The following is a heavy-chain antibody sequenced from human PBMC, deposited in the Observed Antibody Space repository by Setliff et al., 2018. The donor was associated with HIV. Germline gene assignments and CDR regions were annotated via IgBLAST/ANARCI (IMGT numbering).Heavy chain of an antibody. CDR3: VNPSGAMGDFDS. D-gene: IGHD3-16*01. Sequence: LSLTCTVSGGSLSSTNYFWGWIRQPPGKGLEWIGTIYYHGSTYYNPSLKSRVTISIDTSKNQFSLQLTSVTAADTAVYYCVNPSGAMGDFDSWGQGTLVTVSS. V-gene: IGHV4-39*01. CDR2: IYYHGST. J-gene: IGHJ4*02. CDR1: GGSLSSTNYF.